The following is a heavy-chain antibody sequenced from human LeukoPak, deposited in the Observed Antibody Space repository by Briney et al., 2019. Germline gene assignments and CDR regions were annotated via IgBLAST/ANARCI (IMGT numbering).Heavy chain of an antibody. D-gene: IGHD3-22*01. Sequence: GGSLRLSCTASGFPFNSYAMSWVRQAPGKGLEWVSSISSSGGSAYYADSVKGRFTISRDNSKNTLYLQMDTLRAEDTAIYYCAIASDYWVDYWGQGTLVTVSS. CDR2: ISSSGGSA. J-gene: IGHJ4*02. CDR1: GFPFNSYA. V-gene: IGHV3-23*01. CDR3: AIASDYWVDY.